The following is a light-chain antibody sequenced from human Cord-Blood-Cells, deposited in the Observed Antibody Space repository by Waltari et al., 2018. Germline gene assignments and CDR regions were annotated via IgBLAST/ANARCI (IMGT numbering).Light chain of an antibody. CDR1: PGVLYSANNKNY. V-gene: IGKV4-1*01. J-gene: IGKJ2*03. CDR2: WAS. CDR3: QQYYSTPPYS. Sequence: DIVMTQFPDSPAVSLGDRAPINCKPSPGVLYSANNKNYLAWYQQKPGQPPKLLIYWASTRESGVADRFSGSGSGTDFTLTISSLQAEDVAVYYCQQYYSTPPYSFGQGTKLEIK.